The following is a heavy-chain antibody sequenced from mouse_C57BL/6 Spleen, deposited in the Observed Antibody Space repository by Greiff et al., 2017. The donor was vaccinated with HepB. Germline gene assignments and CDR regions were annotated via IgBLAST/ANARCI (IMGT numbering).Heavy chain of an antibody. CDR2: IYPGSGST. Sequence: QVQLQQSGAELVKPGASVKMSCKASGYTFTSYWITWVKQRPGQGLEWIGDIYPGSGSTNYNEKFKSKATLTVDTSSSTAYLQLSSLTSEDSAVYYCAREGSGYDYARDYWGQGTSVTVSS. CDR3: AREGSGYDYARDY. V-gene: IGHV1-55*01. CDR1: GYTFTSYW. D-gene: IGHD3-2*02. J-gene: IGHJ4*01.